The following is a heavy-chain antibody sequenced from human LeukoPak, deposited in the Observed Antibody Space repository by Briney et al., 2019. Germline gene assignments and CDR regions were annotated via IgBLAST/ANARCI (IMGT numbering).Heavy chain of an antibody. CDR3: ASLGGNSQANIDY. CDR2: IYYSGST. V-gene: IGHV4-59*05. CDR1: GGSISSYY. D-gene: IGHD2-21*02. Sequence: KPSETLSLTCTVSGGSISSYYWSWIRQPPGKGMEWIGSIYYSGSTYYNPSLKSRVTISVDTSKNQFSLKLSSVTAADTAVYYCASLGGNSQANIDYWGQGTLVTVSS. J-gene: IGHJ4*02.